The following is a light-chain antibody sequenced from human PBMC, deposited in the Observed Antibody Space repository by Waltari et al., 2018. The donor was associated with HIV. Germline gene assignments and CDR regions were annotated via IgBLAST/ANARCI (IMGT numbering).Light chain of an antibody. J-gene: IGKJ1*01. CDR1: QSIGSW. Sequence: DIQMTQSPSSLSASTGDRVPITCRASQSIGSWLAWYQQKPGKAPKLLIYKASDLESGVPSRFSRRGSGTEFTLTISSLQPDDSATSYCQQYDTSSPTFGQGTKVEVK. V-gene: IGKV1-5*03. CDR2: KAS. CDR3: QQYDTSSPT.